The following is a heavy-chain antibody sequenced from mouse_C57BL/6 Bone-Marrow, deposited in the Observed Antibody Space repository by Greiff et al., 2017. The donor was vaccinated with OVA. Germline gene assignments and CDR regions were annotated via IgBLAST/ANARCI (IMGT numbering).Heavy chain of an antibody. Sequence: VQLQQSGPELVKPGASVKISCKASGYAFSSSWMNWVKQRPGKGLEWIGRIYPGDGDTNYNGKFKGKATLTADKSSSTAYMQLSSLTSEDSAVYFCARREILRAMDYWGQGTSVTVSS. V-gene: IGHV1-82*01. CDR2: IYPGDGDT. CDR1: GYAFSSSW. CDR3: ARREILRAMDY. J-gene: IGHJ4*01.